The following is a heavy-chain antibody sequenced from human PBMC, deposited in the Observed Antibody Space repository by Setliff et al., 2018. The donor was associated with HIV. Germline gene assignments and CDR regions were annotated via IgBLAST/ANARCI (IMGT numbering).Heavy chain of an antibody. Sequence: SETLSLTCTVSSGSVSRSDYYWGWIRQTPGKGLEWIGSIYWSGLTFYNPSLKSRVTISVDTSKNQFSLKLRSVTAADTAMYYCARVSITYWYSIPTFYYYYMDVWGKGTKVTVSS. CDR2: IYWSGLT. J-gene: IGHJ6*03. V-gene: IGHV4-39*01. D-gene: IGHD2-15*01. CDR3: ARVSITYWYSIPTFYYYYMDV. CDR1: SGSVSRSDYY.